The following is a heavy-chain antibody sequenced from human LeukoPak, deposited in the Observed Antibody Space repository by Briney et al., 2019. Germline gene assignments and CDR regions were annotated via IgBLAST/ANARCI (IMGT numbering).Heavy chain of an antibody. CDR3: ARRGSLTYWGIVMSWYFDL. CDR1: GGSISSSSYY. CDR2: IYYSGST. Sequence: PSETLSLTCTVSGGSISSSSYYWGWIRQPPGKGLEWIGSIYYSGSTNYNPSLKSRVTISVDTSKNQFSLKLSSVTAADTAVYYCARRGSLTYWGIVMSWYFDLWGRGTLVTVSS. D-gene: IGHD7-27*01. J-gene: IGHJ2*01. V-gene: IGHV4-39*07.